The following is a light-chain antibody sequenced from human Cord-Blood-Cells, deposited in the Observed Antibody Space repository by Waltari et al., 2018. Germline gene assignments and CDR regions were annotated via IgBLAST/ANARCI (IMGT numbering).Light chain of an antibody. CDR1: QSVSSSY. CDR3: QQYGSSPYT. V-gene: IGKV3-20*01. Sequence: EIVLTQSPGTLSLSPGERATLSCRASQSVSSSYLARYQQKPGQAPRLLIYGASSRATGIPDRFSGSGSGTDFTLTISRLEPEDFAVYYCQQYGSSPYTFGKGPSWRSN. CDR2: GAS. J-gene: IGKJ2*01.